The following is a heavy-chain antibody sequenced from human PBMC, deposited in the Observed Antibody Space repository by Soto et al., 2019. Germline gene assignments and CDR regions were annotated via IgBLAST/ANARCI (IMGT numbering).Heavy chain of an antibody. D-gene: IGHD2-15*01. V-gene: IGHV1-18*01. Sequence: ASVKVSCKASGYTFTSCGISWGRQAPGQGLEWMGWISAYNGNTKYAQKLQGRVTITTVTSTSTAYMELRSLRSDDPAVYYCAWEPDWSGGSCYCDYYSYGMDVWGQGTTVTVSS. CDR1: GYTFTSCG. CDR2: ISAYNGNT. J-gene: IGHJ6*02. CDR3: AWEPDWSGGSCYCDYYSYGMDV.